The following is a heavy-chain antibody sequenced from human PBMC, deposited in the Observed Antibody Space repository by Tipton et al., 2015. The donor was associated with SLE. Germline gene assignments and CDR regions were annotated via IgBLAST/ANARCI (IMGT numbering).Heavy chain of an antibody. CDR3: ARHSRNADYMDV. Sequence: SLRLSCAASGFTFSSYSMNWVRQAPGMGLEWASSISSSSSYIYYADSVKGRFTISRDNAKNSLYLQMNSLRAEDSAVYYCARHSRNADYMDVWGKGTTVTVSS. CDR1: GFTFSSYS. CDR2: ISSSSSYI. D-gene: IGHD3-22*01. J-gene: IGHJ6*03. V-gene: IGHV3-21*01.